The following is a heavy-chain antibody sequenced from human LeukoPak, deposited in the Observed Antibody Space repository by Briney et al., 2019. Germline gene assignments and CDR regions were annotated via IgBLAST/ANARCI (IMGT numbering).Heavy chain of an antibody. Sequence: SETLSLTCTVSGYSISSGYYWGWIRQPPGKGLEWIASIYHGANTFYNPSLKSRVTISVDTSKNQFSLNLTSVTAADTAVYYCAREKALIDHYDFSGYDWEYWGPGSLVIVSS. CDR3: AREKALIDHYDFSGYDWEY. D-gene: IGHD3-22*01. CDR1: GYSISSGYY. CDR2: IYHGANT. V-gene: IGHV4-38-2*02. J-gene: IGHJ4*02.